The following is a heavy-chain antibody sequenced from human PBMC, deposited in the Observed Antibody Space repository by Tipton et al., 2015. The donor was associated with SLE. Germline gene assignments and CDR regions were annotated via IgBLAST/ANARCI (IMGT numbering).Heavy chain of an antibody. J-gene: IGHJ2*01. V-gene: IGHV4-34*01. CDR2: INHSGST. CDR1: GGSISSYY. Sequence: TLSLTCTVSGGSISSYYWNWIRQPPGKGLEWIGEINHSGSTNYNPSLKSRVTISVDTSKNHFSLKLNSVTAADTAVYYCARDGHWFFDLWGRGTLVTVSS. CDR3: ARDGHWFFDL.